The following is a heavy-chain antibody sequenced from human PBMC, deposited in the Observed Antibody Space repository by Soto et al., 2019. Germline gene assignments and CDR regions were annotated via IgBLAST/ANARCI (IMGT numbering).Heavy chain of an antibody. CDR2: IRSSGSPT. J-gene: IGHJ4*02. D-gene: IGHD2-2*01. Sequence: PGGSLRLSCVASGFAFSNYSMNWVRQAPGKGLEWVSYIRSSGSPTYYAGSVKGRFTISRDNAKKSLYLQINSLRAEDTAVYFCARMTSSLSPGRWGQGTLVTVSS. V-gene: IGHV3-48*01. CDR1: GFAFSNYS. CDR3: ARMTSSLSPGR.